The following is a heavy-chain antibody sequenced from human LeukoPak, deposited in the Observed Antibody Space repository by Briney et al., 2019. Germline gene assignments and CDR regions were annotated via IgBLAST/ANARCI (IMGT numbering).Heavy chain of an antibody. D-gene: IGHD3-10*01. CDR2: IKLCSGGT. V-gene: IGHV1-2*02. CDR3: ARERPTLLTRIRGIATAPDH. J-gene: IGHJ5*02. Sequence: GASVKVSCKTSGYVFTSYYIHWVGQAPGQGGEWVGFIKLCSGGTNSAQKLQGRGAMNSEASFTTAYMEMSGLTDDDTALYFCARERPTLLTRIRGIATAPDHWGQGTLVTVSS. CDR1: GYVFTSYY.